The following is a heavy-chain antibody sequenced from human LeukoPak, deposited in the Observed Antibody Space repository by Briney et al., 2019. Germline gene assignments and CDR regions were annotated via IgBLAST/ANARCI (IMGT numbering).Heavy chain of an antibody. CDR2: IYTSGST. D-gene: IGHD1-26*01. J-gene: IGHJ6*02. CDR3: ARGAGSYSGPYYYYYGMDV. CDR1: GGSISSYY. Sequence: SETLSLTCTVSGGSISSYYWSWIRQPAGKGLEWIGRIYTSGSTNYNPSLKSRVTMSVDTSKNQFSLKLSSVTAADTAVYYCARGAGSYSGPYYYYYGMDVWGQGTTVTVSS. V-gene: IGHV4-4*07.